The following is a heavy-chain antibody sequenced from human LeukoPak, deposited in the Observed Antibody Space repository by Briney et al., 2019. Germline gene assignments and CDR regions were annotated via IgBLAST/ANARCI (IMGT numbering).Heavy chain of an antibody. CDR1: GGSFSGYY. J-gene: IGHJ5*02. CDR2: INHSGST. V-gene: IGHV4-34*01. CDR3: APIASSGPYNWFDP. D-gene: IGHD3-22*01. Sequence: PSETLSLTCAVYGGSFSGYYWSWIRQPPGKGLEWIGEINHSGSTNYNPSLKSRVTISVDTSKNPFSLKLSSVPAAATAVYSCAPIASSGPYNWFDPWGQGTLVTVSS.